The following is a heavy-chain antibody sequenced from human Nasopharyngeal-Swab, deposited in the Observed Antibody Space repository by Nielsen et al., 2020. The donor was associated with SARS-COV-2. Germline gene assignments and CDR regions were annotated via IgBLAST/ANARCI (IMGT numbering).Heavy chain of an antibody. CDR2: INPSGGST. CDR1: GYTFTSYY. CDR3: VRGGWAVAIPDWYFDL. J-gene: IGHJ2*01. V-gene: IGHV1-46*01. D-gene: IGHD6-19*01. Sequence: ASVKVSCKASGYTFTSYYMHWVRQAPGQGLEWMGIINPSGGSTSYAQKFQGRVTMTRDTSTSTVYMELSSLRSEDTAVYYCVRGGWAVAIPDWYFDLWGRGTLVTVSS.